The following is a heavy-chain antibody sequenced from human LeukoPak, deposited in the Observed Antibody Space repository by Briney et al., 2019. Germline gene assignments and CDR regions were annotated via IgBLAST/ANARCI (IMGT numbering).Heavy chain of an antibody. CDR1: CGSFSNYY. CDR2: INDNGRA. D-gene: IGHD1-7*01. V-gene: IGHV4-34*01. J-gene: IGHJ6*03. CDR3: ARRWNYGRNYYIDV. Sequence: SETLSLTCAVYCGSFSNYYWNWIRQPPGKGLEWLGEINDNGRANYNPSLMSRVTVSVDTSKNQFSLRLTSVTATDTAVYYCARRWNYGRNYYIDVWGKGATVSVSS.